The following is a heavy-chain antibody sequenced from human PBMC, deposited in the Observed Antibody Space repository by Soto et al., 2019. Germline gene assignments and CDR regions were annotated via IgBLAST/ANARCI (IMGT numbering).Heavy chain of an antibody. J-gene: IGHJ6*02. CDR1: GYTFTSYG. D-gene: IGHD2-2*01. V-gene: IGHV1-18*01. CDR2: ISAYNGNT. CDR3: ARDRQRYCSSTSCSLYYGMDV. Sequence: QVQLVQSGAEVKKPGASVKVSCKASGYTFTSYGISWVRQAPGQGLEWMGWISAYNGNTNYAQKLQGRVTMTTDTSTSTAYMELRSLRSDDTAVYYCARDRQRYCSSTSCSLYYGMDVWGQGTTVTVSS.